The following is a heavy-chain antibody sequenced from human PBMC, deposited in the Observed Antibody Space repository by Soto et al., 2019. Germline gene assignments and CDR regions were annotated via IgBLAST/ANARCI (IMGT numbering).Heavy chain of an antibody. V-gene: IGHV3-48*01. D-gene: IGHD3-3*01. CDR1: GFTFSSYS. J-gene: IGHJ4*02. CDR2: ISSSSTI. CDR3: AKDQGGYYKPIEY. Sequence: PGGSLRLSCAASGFTFSSYSMNWVRQAPGKGLEWVSYISSSSTIYYADSVKGRFTISRDNSKNTLYLQMDSLRAEDTAVYYCAKDQGGYYKPIEYWGRGTLLNVSS.